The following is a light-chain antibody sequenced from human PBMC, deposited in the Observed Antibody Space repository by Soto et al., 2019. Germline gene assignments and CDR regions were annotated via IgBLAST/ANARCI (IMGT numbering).Light chain of an antibody. Sequence: DIQMTQSPSSVSASVGDRVTITCRASQGINNWLAWHQQKPGKAPKLLIYVASTLQSGVPSRFSGSKSGTDFTLTISSLQPEDFATYYCQQTNTFPWTFGQGTKLEIK. CDR1: QGINNW. CDR2: VAS. CDR3: QQTNTFPWT. V-gene: IGKV1-12*01. J-gene: IGKJ1*01.